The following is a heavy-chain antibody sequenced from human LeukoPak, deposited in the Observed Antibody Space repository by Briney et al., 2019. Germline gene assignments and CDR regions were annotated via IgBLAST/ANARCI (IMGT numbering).Heavy chain of an antibody. D-gene: IGHD3-10*01. CDR2: ISYDGSNK. V-gene: IGHV3-30*04. Sequence: GGSLRLSCAASGFTFSSYAMHWVRQAPGKGLEWVALISYDGSNKYYADSVKGRFTISRDNSKNTLYLQMNSLRTEGTAVYYCANHDHPRVLLFSYWGQGTLVTVSS. J-gene: IGHJ4*02. CDR1: GFTFSSYA. CDR3: ANHDHPRVLLFSY.